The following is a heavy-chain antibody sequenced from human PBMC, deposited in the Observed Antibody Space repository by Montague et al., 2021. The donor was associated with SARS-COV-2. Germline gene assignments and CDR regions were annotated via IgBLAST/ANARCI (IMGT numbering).Heavy chain of an antibody. D-gene: IGHD2-21*01. J-gene: IGHJ4*02. CDR3: ARGFRGGYSTFDY. CDR1: GLTFSSYA. CDR2: ISYDGSNK. V-gene: IGHV3-30*04. Sequence: SLRLSCAASGLTFSSYAMHWVRQAPGKGLEWVAVISYDGSNKYYADSAKGRFTISRDNSKNTLYLQMNSLRAEDTAVYYCARGFRGGYSTFDYWGQGTLVTVSS.